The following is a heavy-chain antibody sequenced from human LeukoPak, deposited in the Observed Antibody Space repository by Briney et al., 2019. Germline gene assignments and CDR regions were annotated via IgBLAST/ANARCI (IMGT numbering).Heavy chain of an antibody. V-gene: IGHV3-23*01. CDR3: AKDLYLVVVAASPFDY. D-gene: IGHD2-15*01. J-gene: IGHJ4*02. Sequence: GGSLRLSCAASGFTFSSYAVSSVRQAPGKGLEWVSAISGSGGSTYYADSVKRRFTISRDNSKNTLYLQMNSLRAEDTAVYYCAKDLYLVVVAASPFDYWGQGTLVTVSS. CDR1: GFTFSSYA. CDR2: ISGSGGST.